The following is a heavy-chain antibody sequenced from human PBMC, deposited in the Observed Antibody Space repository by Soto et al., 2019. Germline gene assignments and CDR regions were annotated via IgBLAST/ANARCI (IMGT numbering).Heavy chain of an antibody. J-gene: IGHJ6*02. CDR2: MYYSGST. Sequence: PSETRSLTCTVASAPVSSSTYTWGWIRQPPGKGLEWIGSMYYSGSTYYNPSLKSRVTISVDTSKNQFSLKLSSVTAADTAVYYCAADTVTLYYYYYGMDVWGQGTTVT. CDR1: SAPVSSSTYT. V-gene: IGHV4-39*01. CDR3: AADTVTLYYYYYGMDV. D-gene: IGHD4-17*01.